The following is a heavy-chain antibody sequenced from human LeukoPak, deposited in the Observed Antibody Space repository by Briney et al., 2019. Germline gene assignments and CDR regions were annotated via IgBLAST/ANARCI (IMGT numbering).Heavy chain of an antibody. D-gene: IGHD3-22*01. CDR3: ARGYDSCGYYYYYYYMDV. V-gene: IGHV4-4*07. J-gene: IGHJ6*03. CDR2: IYTSGST. CDR1: GGSISSYY. Sequence: PSETLSLTCTVSGGSISSYYWSWIRQPAGKGLEWIGRIYTSGSTNYNPSLKSRVTMSVDTSKNQFSLKLSSVTAADTAVYYCARGYDSCGYYYYYYYMDVWGKGTTVTVSS.